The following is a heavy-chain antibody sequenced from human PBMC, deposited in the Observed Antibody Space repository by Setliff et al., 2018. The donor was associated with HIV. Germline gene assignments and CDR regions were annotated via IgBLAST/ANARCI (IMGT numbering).Heavy chain of an antibody. CDR2: ISDGDIK. CDR1: GFIFSDYH. D-gene: IGHD3-3*01. CDR3: AKEGQIFGVVHGYMDV. V-gene: IGHV3-11*04. J-gene: IGHJ6*03. Sequence: GGSLRLSCAASGFIFSDYHVTWIRQAPGKGLEWLSDISDGDIKLYADSLKGRFAISRDNTRNSLYLQMSSLRAEDTAVYYCAKEGQIFGVVHGYMDVWGKGTTVTVSS.